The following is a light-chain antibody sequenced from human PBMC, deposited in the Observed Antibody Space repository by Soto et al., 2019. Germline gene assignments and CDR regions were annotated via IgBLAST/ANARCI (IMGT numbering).Light chain of an antibody. Sequence: QSALTQPASVSGSPGQSITISCTGTGSDVGSYNLVSWYQQHPGRAPKLIIYEGTKRPSGVSNRFSASKSGNTASLTISGLQADDEANYYCCSYAGTTTFVVFGGGTKLTVL. J-gene: IGLJ2*01. CDR1: GSDVGSYNL. CDR2: EGT. V-gene: IGLV2-23*03. CDR3: CSYAGTTTFVV.